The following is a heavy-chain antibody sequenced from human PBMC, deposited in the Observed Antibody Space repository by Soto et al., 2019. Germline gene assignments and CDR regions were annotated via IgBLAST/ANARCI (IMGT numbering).Heavy chain of an antibody. J-gene: IGHJ4*02. D-gene: IGHD2-8*01. CDR1: GASIGTNNW. V-gene: IGHV4-4*02. CDR3: ARGLFGLMVYGS. CDR2: VYHSGTT. Sequence: SETLSLTCAVSGASIGTNNWWSWVRQPPGKGLEWIGEVYHSGTTYYNPSLKSRVTISVDTSKNQFSLKLSSVTAADTAVYYCARGLFGLMVYGSWGQGTLVTVSS.